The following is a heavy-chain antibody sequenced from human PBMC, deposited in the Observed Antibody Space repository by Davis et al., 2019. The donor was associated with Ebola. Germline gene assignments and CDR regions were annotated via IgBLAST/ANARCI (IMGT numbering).Heavy chain of an antibody. CDR3: ARVAESIAAHDQYYFDY. Sequence: PSETLSLTCTVSGGSISSSSYYWGWIRQPPGKGLEWIGSIYYSGSTYYNPSLKSRVTISVDTSKNQFSLKLSSVTAADTAVYYCARVAESIAAHDQYYFDYWGQGTLVTVSS. CDR1: GGSISSSSYY. D-gene: IGHD6-6*01. V-gene: IGHV4-39*07. CDR2: IYYSGST. J-gene: IGHJ4*02.